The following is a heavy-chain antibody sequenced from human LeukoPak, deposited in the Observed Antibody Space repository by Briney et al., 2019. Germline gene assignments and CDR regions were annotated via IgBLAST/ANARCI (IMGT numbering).Heavy chain of an antibody. CDR3: ARGGSGYFDWLTY. D-gene: IGHD3-9*01. CDR1: GFTFSSHA. J-gene: IGHJ4*02. Sequence: GGSLRLSCAASGFTFSSHATHWVRQAPGKGLEWVAVISYDGSNKYYADSVKGRFTISRDNSKNTLYLQMNSLRAEDTAVYYCARGGSGYFDWLTYWGQGALVTVSS. CDR2: ISYDGSNK. V-gene: IGHV3-30-3*01.